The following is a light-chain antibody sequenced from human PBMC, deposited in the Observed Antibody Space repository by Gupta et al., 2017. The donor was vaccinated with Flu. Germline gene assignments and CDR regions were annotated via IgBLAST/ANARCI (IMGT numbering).Light chain of an antibody. J-gene: IGKJ4*01. Sequence: IVMPPSSPSFPVTPGKPASISCRSSQSLLHSNGHNYLDWYLQKPGQSPQLLIYLGSNRASGVPDRLSGSGSGTDFTLKISRVEAEDVWVYYCMQSLKISPFTFGGGTKVEIK. CDR2: LGS. CDR1: QSLLHSNGHNY. CDR3: MQSLKISPFT. V-gene: IGKV2-28*01.